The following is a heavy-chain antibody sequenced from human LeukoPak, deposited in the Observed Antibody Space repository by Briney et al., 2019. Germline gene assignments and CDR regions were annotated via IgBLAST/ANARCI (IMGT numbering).Heavy chain of an antibody. D-gene: IGHD3-22*01. V-gene: IGHV4-39*01. CDR3: ARTVRGLLPRTY. CDR2: IYYTGST. CDR1: GGSMSSSRDY. J-gene: IGHJ4*02. Sequence: ADTLSLTCTVSGGSMSSSRDYWGWVRRPPGKGLGWIGSIYYTGSTNYTPSLKSRVTISVDTSKNQFSLKLPSGTAADTAVYFCARTVRGLLPRTYWGQGTLVTVSS.